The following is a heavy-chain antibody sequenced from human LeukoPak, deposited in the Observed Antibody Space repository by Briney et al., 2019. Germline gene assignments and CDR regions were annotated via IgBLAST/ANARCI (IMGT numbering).Heavy chain of an antibody. Sequence: ASVKVSCKSSGYPFTDYYIHWVRQAPGQGLERIGWINPTNGGTNYVQKFQGRVTMTRDTSISTAYMDLSSLRSDDTAVYYCARDRGNRGYSFNNWGQGTLVTVSS. CDR3: ARDRGNRGYSFNN. V-gene: IGHV1-2*02. J-gene: IGHJ4*02. CDR2: INPTNGGT. D-gene: IGHD5-18*01. CDR1: GYPFTDYY.